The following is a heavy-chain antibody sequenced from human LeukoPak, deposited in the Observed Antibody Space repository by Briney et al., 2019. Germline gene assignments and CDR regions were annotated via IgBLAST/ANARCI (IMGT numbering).Heavy chain of an antibody. Sequence: RGSLRLSCAVSGITLSNYGMSWVRQAPGKGLEWVAGIIGSGGGTNYADSVKGRVTITRDKPTKTLYLQMNSLRAEDKAVYFCAKRGVVIRVILVGFHKEAYYFDSWGQGALVTVSS. J-gene: IGHJ4*02. V-gene: IGHV3-23*01. CDR2: IIGSGGGT. CDR3: AKRGVVIRVILVGFHKEAYYFDS. CDR1: GITLSNYG. D-gene: IGHD3-22*01.